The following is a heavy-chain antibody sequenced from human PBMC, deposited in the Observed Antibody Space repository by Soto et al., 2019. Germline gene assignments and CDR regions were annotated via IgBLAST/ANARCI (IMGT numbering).Heavy chain of an antibody. CDR3: AKESYSSSWFNYYYGMDV. J-gene: IGHJ6*02. Sequence: EVQLLESGGGLVQPGGSLRLSCAASGFTFSSYAMSWVRQAPGKGLEWVSAISGSGGSTYYADSVKGRFTISRDNSKNTLNLQMNSLRAEDTAVYYCAKESYSSSWFNYYYGMDVWGHGTTVTVSS. D-gene: IGHD6-13*01. CDR1: GFTFSSYA. V-gene: IGHV3-23*01. CDR2: ISGSGGST.